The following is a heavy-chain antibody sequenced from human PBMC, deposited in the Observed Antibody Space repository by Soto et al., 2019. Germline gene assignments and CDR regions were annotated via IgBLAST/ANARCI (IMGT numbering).Heavy chain of an antibody. J-gene: IGHJ3*02. CDR1: GFTFLNYA. CDR2: LSDSGGST. D-gene: IGHD2-21*01. Sequence: HPGGSLRLSCAASGFTFLNYAMTWVRQAPGKGLEWVSILSDSGGSTYYADSVQGRFTISRDNSKNTLYLQMNTLRAQDTAIYYCAKARPSGGYSYVEAFDISGKAPKVTASS. CDR3: AKARPSGGYSYVEAFDI. V-gene: IGHV3-23*01.